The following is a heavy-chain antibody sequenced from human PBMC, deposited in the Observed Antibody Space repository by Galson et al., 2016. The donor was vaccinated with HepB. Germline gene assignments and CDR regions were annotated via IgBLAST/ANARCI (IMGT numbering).Heavy chain of an antibody. Sequence: SVKVSCKVSTYTLAEVSMHWVRQAPGKGLEWMGTFDPEDGETIYAQGFQGRVTMTEDTSADTAYMELSSLNSDDTAVYYCATGSLTVSGSFYYFAHWGQGTLVTVSS. V-gene: IGHV1-24*01. CDR3: ATGSLTVSGSFYYFAH. CDR1: TYTLAEVS. CDR2: FDPEDGET. J-gene: IGHJ4*02. D-gene: IGHD1-26*01.